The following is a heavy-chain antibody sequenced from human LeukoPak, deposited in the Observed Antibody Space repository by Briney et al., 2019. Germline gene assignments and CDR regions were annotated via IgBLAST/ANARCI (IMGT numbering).Heavy chain of an antibody. CDR1: GCTLTSYG. V-gene: IGHV1-18*01. Sequence: ASVKVSCKASGCTLTSYGISWVRQAPGQGLEWMGWISAYNGNTNYAQKLQGRVTMTTDTSTSTAYMGLRSLRSDDTAVYYCARAPVDLDIVVVVAATPPHDYWGQGTLVTVSS. D-gene: IGHD2-15*01. CDR2: ISAYNGNT. CDR3: ARAPVDLDIVVVVAATPPHDY. J-gene: IGHJ4*02.